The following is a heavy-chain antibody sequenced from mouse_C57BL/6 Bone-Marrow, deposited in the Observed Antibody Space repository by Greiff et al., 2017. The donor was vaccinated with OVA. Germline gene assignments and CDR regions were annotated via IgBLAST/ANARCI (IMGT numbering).Heavy chain of an antibody. V-gene: IGHV1-62-2*01. CDR1: GYTFTEYP. CDR3: ARHEDLRLQIDY. J-gene: IGHJ4*01. Sequence: VQLQQSGAELVKPGASVQLSCKASGYTFTEYPIHWVKQRSGQGLEWLGWFYPGGGSIRYNEKFKDTATLTADKSSSTVYMELSRVTSEDAAVYFCARHEDLRLQIDYWGQGTSVTVSS. CDR2: FYPGGGSI. D-gene: IGHD2-4*01.